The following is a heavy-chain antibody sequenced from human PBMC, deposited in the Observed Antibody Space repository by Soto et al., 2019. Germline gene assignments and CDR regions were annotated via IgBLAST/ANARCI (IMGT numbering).Heavy chain of an antibody. V-gene: IGHV4-30-2*05. CDR3: ARDDYSNYGYFDY. CDR2: IYHSGST. D-gene: IGHD4-4*01. Sequence: QLQLQESGSGLVKPSQTLSLTCAVSGGSISSGGYSWSWIRQPPGKGLEWIGYIYHSGSTYYNPSLKSRVTISVDTSKNQFSLKLSSVTAADTAVYYCARDDYSNYGYFDYWGQGTLVTVSS. J-gene: IGHJ4*02. CDR1: GGSISSGGYS.